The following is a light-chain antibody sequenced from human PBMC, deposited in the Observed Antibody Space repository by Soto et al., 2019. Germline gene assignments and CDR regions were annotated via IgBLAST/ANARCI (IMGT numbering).Light chain of an antibody. CDR1: QSVSDSY. Sequence: EVVLTQSPGTLSLSPGERATLSCRASQSVSDSYLAWYQQKPGQAPRLLIHGASTRATGIPDRFSGSGSGTEFTLTISSLQSEDFAVYYCQQYNNWPRTFGQGTKVDIK. CDR2: GAS. J-gene: IGKJ1*01. CDR3: QQYNNWPRT. V-gene: IGKV3D-15*01.